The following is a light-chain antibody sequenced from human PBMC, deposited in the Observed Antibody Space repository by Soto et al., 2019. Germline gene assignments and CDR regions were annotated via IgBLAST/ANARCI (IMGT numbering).Light chain of an antibody. CDR3: QQYGGSPQT. J-gene: IGKJ1*01. CDR2: GAS. CDR1: QRVTNSY. V-gene: IGKV3-20*01. Sequence: EIVLSQSPDTLSLSPGERATLSCRASQRVTNSYLAWYQQKPGQAPRLLIYGASSRATGVPDRFSGSGSGTDFTLTIRRLEPEDFAVYYCQQYGGSPQTFGPGTKVEI.